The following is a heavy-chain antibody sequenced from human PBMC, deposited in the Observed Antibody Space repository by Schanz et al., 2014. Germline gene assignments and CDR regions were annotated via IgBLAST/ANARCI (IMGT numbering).Heavy chain of an antibody. CDR2: ISGSGGST. CDR1: GFMFSSYA. D-gene: IGHD1-1*01. CDR3: AKDLDANYFDY. J-gene: IGHJ4*02. Sequence: VQLVESGGGVVQPGRSLRLSCAASGFMFSSYAMSWVRQAPGKGLEWVSAISGSGGSTYYADSVKGRFTISRDNSKNTLYLQMNGLRGEDTAVYYCAKDLDANYFDYWGQGILVTVSS. V-gene: IGHV3-23*04.